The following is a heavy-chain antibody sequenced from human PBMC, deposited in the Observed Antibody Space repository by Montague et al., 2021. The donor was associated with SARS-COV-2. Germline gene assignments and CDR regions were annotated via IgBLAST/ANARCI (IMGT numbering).Heavy chain of an antibody. V-gene: IGHV4-4*02. CDR3: ARGGTYHYGMDV. Sequence: SETLSLTCTVSDGSISSPNWWNWVRQPPGKGLVWIGEIYYTGNTNYNPSLKSRVTIFIDKSTNHFSLQLSSVIAAATAVFYCARGGTYHYGMDVWGQGTTVAVSS. D-gene: IGHD3-16*01. CDR1: DGSISSPNW. J-gene: IGHJ6*02. CDR2: IYYTGNT.